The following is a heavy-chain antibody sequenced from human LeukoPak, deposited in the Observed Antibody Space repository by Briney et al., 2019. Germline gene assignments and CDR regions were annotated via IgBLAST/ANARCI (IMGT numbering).Heavy chain of an antibody. CDR3: ARLAPFYGDYVVDY. J-gene: IGHJ4*02. CDR2: INPNSGGT. Sequence: ASVKVSCKASGYTFTGYYMHWVRQASGQGLEWMGWINPNSGGTNYAQKFQGRVTMTRDTSISTAYMELSRLRSDDTAVYYCARLAPFYGDYVVDYWGQGTLVTVSS. V-gene: IGHV1-2*02. CDR1: GYTFTGYY. D-gene: IGHD4-17*01.